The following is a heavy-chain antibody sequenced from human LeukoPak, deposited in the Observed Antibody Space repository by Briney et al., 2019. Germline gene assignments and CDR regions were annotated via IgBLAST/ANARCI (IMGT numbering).Heavy chain of an antibody. CDR3: ARDPYSGNYGPYYYYYMDV. D-gene: IGHD1-26*01. CDR1: GFTFSNYW. V-gene: IGHV3-74*01. CDR2: INNDGGGT. J-gene: IGHJ6*03. Sequence: PGGSLRLSCIASGFTFSNYWIHWVRQPPGKGLVWVSRINNDGGGTIYADSVRGRFTISRDNAKNSLYLQMDSLRVEDTAVYYCARDPYSGNYGPYYYYYMDVWGKGTTVTISS.